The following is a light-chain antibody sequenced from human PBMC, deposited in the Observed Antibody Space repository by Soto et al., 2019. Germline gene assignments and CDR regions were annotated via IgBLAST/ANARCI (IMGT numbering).Light chain of an antibody. J-gene: IGLJ3*02. CDR3: ISYTSSSTWV. CDR2: EVR. V-gene: IGLV2-14*01. Sequence: QSALTQPASVSGSPGQSITISCTGTSSDVGGYNYVSWYQQHQGKAPKLMIYEVRNRPTGVSDRFSGSRSGNTASLTISGLQAEDESDYYCISYTSSSTWVFGGGTKVTVL. CDR1: SSDVGGYNY.